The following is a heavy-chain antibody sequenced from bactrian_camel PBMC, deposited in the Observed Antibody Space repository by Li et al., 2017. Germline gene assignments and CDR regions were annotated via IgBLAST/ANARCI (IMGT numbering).Heavy chain of an antibody. CDR3: AFEIQSHVRGLDSSQVAPMAPLCPTQGY. J-gene: IGHJ4*01. CDR2: IDMDGRE. D-gene: IGHD6*01. CDR1: GYKYASFC. V-gene: IGHV3S55*01. Sequence: HVQLVESGGGSVQAGGSLRLSCAVSGYKYASFCMAWFRQAPGKEREEVASIDMDGREGYADSVKGRFTVSQDNAKNTMYLQMNNLKPEDSGMYYCAFEIQSHVRGLDSSQVAPMAPLCPTQGYWGQGTQVTVS.